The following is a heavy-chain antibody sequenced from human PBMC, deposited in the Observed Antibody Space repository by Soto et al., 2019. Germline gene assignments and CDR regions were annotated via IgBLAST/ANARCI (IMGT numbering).Heavy chain of an antibody. CDR3: VKGSEVARQELDY. CDR2: ISSDGSDK. J-gene: IGHJ4*02. D-gene: IGHD2-15*01. CDR1: GFSFSNCG. V-gene: IGHV3-30*18. Sequence: QVQLVESGGGVVQPGRSLRLSCAASGFSFSNCGMHWVGQAPGKGLEWVAAISSDGSDKYYSESVKGRFTISRDNSKNTLFLQMNSLRVEDTAVYYCVKGSEVARQELDYWGQGTLVTVSS.